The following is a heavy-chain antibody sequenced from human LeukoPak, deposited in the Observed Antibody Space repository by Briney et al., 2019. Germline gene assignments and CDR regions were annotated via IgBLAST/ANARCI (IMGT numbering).Heavy chain of an antibody. CDR2: ISSSGSTI. J-gene: IGHJ4*02. V-gene: IGHV3-48*03. CDR3: ARPPLGAYSSSGIDY. Sequence: PGGSLRLSCAASGFTFSSYEMNWVRQAPAKGLEWVSYISSSGSTIYYADSVKGRFTISRDNAKNSLYPQMNSLRAEDTAVYYCARPPLGAYSSSGIDYWGQGTLVTVSS. CDR1: GFTFSSYE. D-gene: IGHD6-6*01.